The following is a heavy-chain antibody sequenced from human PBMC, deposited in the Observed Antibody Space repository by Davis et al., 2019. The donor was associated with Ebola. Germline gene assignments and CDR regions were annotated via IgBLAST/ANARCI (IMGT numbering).Heavy chain of an antibody. Sequence: GGSLRLSCAASGFTFSSYWMTWVRQAPGKGLEWVGRIKSKTDGGTTDYAAPVKGRFTISRDDSKNTLYLQMNSLKTEDTAVYYCTTETIYDFWSGYPIDYWGQGTLVTVSS. CDR1: GFTFSSYW. CDR3: TTETIYDFWSGYPIDY. J-gene: IGHJ4*02. D-gene: IGHD3-3*01. V-gene: IGHV3-15*01. CDR2: IKSKTDGGTT.